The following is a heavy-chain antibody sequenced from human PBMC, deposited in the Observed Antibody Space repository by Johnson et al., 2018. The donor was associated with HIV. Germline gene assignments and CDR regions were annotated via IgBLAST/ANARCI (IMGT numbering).Heavy chain of an antibody. CDR1: GFTFSNYG. J-gene: IGHJ3*01. D-gene: IGHD6-13*01. Sequence: QVQLVESGGGVVQPGRSLRLSCAASGFTFSNYGMHWVRQAPGKGLEWVAVVWFDGRNKYYSDSVKGRFTTSRDDSKNTLYLQMNSLRVEDTAVYHCAKVAVATAAGGVALDVWGPGTMVTVSS. V-gene: IGHV3-33*06. CDR3: AKVAVATAAGGVALDV. CDR2: VWFDGRNK.